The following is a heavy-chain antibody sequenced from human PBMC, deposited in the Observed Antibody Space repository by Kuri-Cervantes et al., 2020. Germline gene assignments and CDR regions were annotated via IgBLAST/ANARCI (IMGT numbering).Heavy chain of an antibody. CDR1: GFTFSDYY. D-gene: IGHD3-3*01. V-gene: IGHV3-11*01. Sequence: GESLKISCAASGFTFSDYYMSWIRQAPGKGLEWVSYISSSGSTIYYADSVKGRFTISRDNAKNSLYLQMNSLRAEDTAVYYCARDHYDFFYGMDVWGQGTTVTVSS. J-gene: IGHJ6*02. CDR3: ARDHYDFFYGMDV. CDR2: ISSSGSTI.